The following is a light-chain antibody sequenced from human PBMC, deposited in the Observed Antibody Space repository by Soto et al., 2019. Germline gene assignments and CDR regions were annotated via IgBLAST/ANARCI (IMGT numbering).Light chain of an antibody. J-gene: IGLJ1*01. CDR3: SSYPATGTYV. Sequence: QSVLTQPASVSGSPGQSITISCTGTSSDVGYYNYVSWYQQHPGKAPKLMIYDVSNRPSGISNRFSGSKSGNTASLTISGLQAEDEADYYCSSYPATGTYVFATGTKVTVL. CDR2: DVS. V-gene: IGLV2-14*03. CDR1: SSDVGYYNY.